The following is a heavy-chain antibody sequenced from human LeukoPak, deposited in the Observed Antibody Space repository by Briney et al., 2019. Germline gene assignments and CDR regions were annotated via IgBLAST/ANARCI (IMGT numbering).Heavy chain of an antibody. CDR3: AAPSRIQLDY. D-gene: IGHD5-18*01. CDR1: GFTFTSSA. Sequence: SVKVSCKASGFTFTSSAVQWVRQARGRRLEWIGWIVVGSGNTNYAQMFQGRVTITRDMSTSTACMGLSSLRSEDTAVYYCAAPSRIQLDYWGQGTLVTVSS. J-gene: IGHJ4*02. V-gene: IGHV1-58*01. CDR2: IVVGSGNT.